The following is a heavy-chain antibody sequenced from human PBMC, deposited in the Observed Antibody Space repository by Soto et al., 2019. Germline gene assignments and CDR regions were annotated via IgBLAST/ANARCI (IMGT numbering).Heavy chain of an antibody. D-gene: IGHD3-22*01. V-gene: IGHV4-61*01. CDR2: IYYSGST. J-gene: IGHJ6*02. CDR3: ARDTKEYYYDSSGYYLGYYYYGMDV. CDR1: GGSVSGGNYY. Sequence: QVQLQESGPGLVKPSETLSLTCTVSGGSVSGGNYYWSWIRQPPGKGLEWIGYIYYSGSTNYNPSLMSRDTLSVDTSKYQFSLNLSSVTAADTAVYYCARDTKEYYYDSSGYYLGYYYYGMDVWGQGTTVTVSS.